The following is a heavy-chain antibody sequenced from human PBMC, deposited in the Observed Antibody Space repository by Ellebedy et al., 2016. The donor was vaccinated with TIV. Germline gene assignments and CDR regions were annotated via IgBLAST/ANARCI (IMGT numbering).Heavy chain of an antibody. CDR3: AVIAAAYHDAFDI. Sequence: SETLSLTCTVSGGSISSYYWSWIRQPPGKGLEWIGEINHSGSTNYNPSLKSRVTVSVDTSKNQFSLKLSSVTAADTAVYYCAVIAAAYHDAFDIWGQGTMVTVSS. CDR1: GGSISSYY. V-gene: IGHV4-34*01. CDR2: INHSGST. D-gene: IGHD6-13*01. J-gene: IGHJ3*02.